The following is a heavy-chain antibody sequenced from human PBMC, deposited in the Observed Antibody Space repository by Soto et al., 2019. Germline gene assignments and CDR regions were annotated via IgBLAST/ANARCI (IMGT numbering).Heavy chain of an antibody. V-gene: IGHV3-48*01. Sequence: GGSLRLSCAASGFTFSSYSMNWVRQAPGKGLEWVSYISCSSTIYYADSVKGRFTISRDNAKNSQYLQMNSLRAEDTAVYYAARHPTYYDFWSGLFWGQGTLVTVSS. CDR3: ARHPTYYDFWSGLF. CDR2: ISCSSTI. J-gene: IGHJ4*02. CDR1: GFTFSSYS. D-gene: IGHD3-3*01.